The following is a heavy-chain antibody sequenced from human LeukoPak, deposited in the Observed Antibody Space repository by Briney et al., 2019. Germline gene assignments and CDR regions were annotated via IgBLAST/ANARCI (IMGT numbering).Heavy chain of an antibody. J-gene: IGHJ6*03. CDR2: ISGSGYST. D-gene: IGHD3-10*01. Sequence: AGGSLRLSCAASGFSFSIYAMSWVRQAPGKGLEWVSGISGSGYSTNYADSVKGRITISRDNSKDTLYLQMNSLRAEDTAVYYCAKDYYGSGTYFYSYSYTDVWGKGTTVTVSS. V-gene: IGHV3-23*01. CDR3: AKDYYGSGTYFYSYSYTDV. CDR1: GFSFSIYA.